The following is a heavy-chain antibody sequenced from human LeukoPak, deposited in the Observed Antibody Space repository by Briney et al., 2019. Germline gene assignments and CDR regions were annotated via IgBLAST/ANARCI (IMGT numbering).Heavy chain of an antibody. D-gene: IGHD3-10*01. CDR1: GGSIGSSSYY. J-gene: IGHJ5*02. V-gene: IGHV4-39*01. CDR2: IYYSGST. CDR3: ASLGRGSGNLSSGTPNWFDP. Sequence: SETLSLTCSVSGGSIGSSSYYWGWICQPPGKGLEGIGSIYYSGSTYYNPSLKSRVTISVDTSNNQFSLQLSSVPAADTAVYYCASLGRGSGNLSSGTPNWFDPWGQGTLVTVSS.